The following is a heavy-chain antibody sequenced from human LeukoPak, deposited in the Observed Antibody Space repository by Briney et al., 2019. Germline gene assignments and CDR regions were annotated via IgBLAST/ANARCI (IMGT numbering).Heavy chain of an antibody. J-gene: IGHJ6*03. Sequence: SQTLSLTCTVSGGSISSGSYYWSWIRQPAGTGLEWIGRIYTSGSTNYNPSLKSRVTISVDTSKNQFSLKLSSVTAADTAVYYCARSPSYYYYMDVWGKGTTVTVSS. V-gene: IGHV4-61*02. CDR2: IYTSGST. CDR1: GGSISSGSYY. CDR3: ARSPSYYYYMDV.